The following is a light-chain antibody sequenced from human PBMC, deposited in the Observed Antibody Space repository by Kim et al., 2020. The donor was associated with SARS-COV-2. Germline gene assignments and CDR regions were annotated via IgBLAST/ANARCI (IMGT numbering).Light chain of an antibody. CDR3: QQRSNWPCT. J-gene: IGKJ4*01. CDR2: DAS. V-gene: IGKV3-11*01. Sequence: EIVLTQSPATLSLSPGERATLSCRASQSVSSYLAWYQQKPGQAPRLLIYDASNRATGIPARFSGSGSGTDFTLTISSLEPEDFAVYYCQQRSNWPCTFGGGTKVYIK. CDR1: QSVSSY.